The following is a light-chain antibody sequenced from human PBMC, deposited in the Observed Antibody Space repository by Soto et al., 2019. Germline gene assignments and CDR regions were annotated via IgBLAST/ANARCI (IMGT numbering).Light chain of an antibody. V-gene: IGKV3-20*01. CDR1: ESVSNNW. J-gene: IGKJ2*01. CDR3: QQYGRSPYT. Sequence: EIVLTQSPGTLSLSPGERATLSCRASESVSNNWLAWYQQKPGQAPRLLIYGASSRPGGIPDRFSGSGSGTDFTLTIKRLEPEDFAVYYCQQYGRSPYTFAQGTKLEI. CDR2: GAS.